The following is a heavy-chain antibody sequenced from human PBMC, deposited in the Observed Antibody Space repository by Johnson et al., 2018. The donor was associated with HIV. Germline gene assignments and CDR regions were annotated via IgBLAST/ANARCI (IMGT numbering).Heavy chain of an antibody. Sequence: QVQLVESGGGVVQPGRSPRLACAASGFTFSSNYMSWVRQAPGKGLEWVSYISSSGSTRYYADSVKGRFTIARDDAKKSLYLQMNSLRAEDTAVYYCARDGPSTGLGPDAFDIWGQGTMVTVSS. CDR3: ARDGPSTGLGPDAFDI. J-gene: IGHJ3*02. D-gene: IGHD6-19*01. CDR1: GFTFSSNY. CDR2: ISSSGSTR. V-gene: IGHV3-11*04.